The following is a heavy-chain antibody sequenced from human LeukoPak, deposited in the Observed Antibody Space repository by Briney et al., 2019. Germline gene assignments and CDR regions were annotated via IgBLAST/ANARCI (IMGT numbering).Heavy chain of an antibody. CDR3: AKGPTYYYDTSGYVDY. D-gene: IGHD3-22*01. J-gene: IGHJ4*02. Sequence: PGGSLRLSCAASGFTFSSYAMSWVRQAPGKGLEWVSVISGGGGSTYYAGSVKGRFTISRDNSKNTLYLHMNSLRAEDAAVYYCAKGPTYYYDTSGYVDYWGQGTLVTVSS. CDR1: GFTFSSYA. V-gene: IGHV3-23*01. CDR2: ISGGGGST.